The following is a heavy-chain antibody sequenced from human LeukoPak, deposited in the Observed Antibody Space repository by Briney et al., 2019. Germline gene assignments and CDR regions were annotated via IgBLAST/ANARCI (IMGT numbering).Heavy chain of an antibody. Sequence: PSETLSLTCSVSGGSISSYCWSWIRQPAGKGLEWIGHIYTSGTTNYNPSIRSRVTMSVDTSKNQFSLRLTSVTAADTAVYYCARVYYSRFDPWGQGTLVTVSS. V-gene: IGHV4-4*07. J-gene: IGHJ5*02. CDR3: ARVYYSRFDP. CDR1: GGSISSYC. CDR2: IYTSGTT. D-gene: IGHD2-21*01.